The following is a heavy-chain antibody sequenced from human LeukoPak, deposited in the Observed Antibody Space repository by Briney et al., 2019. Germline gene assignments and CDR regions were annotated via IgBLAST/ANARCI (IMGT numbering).Heavy chain of an antibody. Sequence: PSETLSLTCTVSGGSISSGSYYWSWFRQPAEKGLEWIGRIYTSGSTYYNPSLKSRVTISADTSKNQFSLNVSSVTAADTAVYYCARATSSYFYYMDVWGKGTTVTISS. D-gene: IGHD5-12*01. V-gene: IGHV4-61*02. J-gene: IGHJ6*03. CDR2: IYTSGST. CDR1: GGSISSGSYY. CDR3: ARATSSYFYYMDV.